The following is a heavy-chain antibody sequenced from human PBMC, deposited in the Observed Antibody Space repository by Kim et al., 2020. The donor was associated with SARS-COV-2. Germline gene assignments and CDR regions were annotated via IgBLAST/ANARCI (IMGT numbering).Heavy chain of an antibody. J-gene: IGHJ4*02. Sequence: GGSLRLSCVASGFSLTNYWMHWVRQAPGKGLVWVSRLKNDGSSTTYADSVKGRFTISRDNAKNTRHLQMNSLRAEDTAVYYCARGGVPGPFDFWGQGTLV. CDR3: ARGGVPGPFDF. CDR2: LKNDGSST. V-gene: IGHV3-74*01. D-gene: IGHD3-3*01. CDR1: GFSLTNYW.